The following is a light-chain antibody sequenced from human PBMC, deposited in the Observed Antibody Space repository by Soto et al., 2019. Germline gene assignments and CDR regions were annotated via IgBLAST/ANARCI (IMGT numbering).Light chain of an antibody. CDR3: ASWDDRLGAVI. Sequence: SYELTQPPSVSVAPGQTAKITCGGAKIGSKIVHWYKQRPGQAPVAVVFDATDRPSGIPDRISGSKFGTAASLAISGLRSEDEAVYYCASWDDRLGAVIFGGGTKLTVL. CDR2: DAT. CDR1: KIGSKI. J-gene: IGLJ2*01. V-gene: IGLV3-21*02.